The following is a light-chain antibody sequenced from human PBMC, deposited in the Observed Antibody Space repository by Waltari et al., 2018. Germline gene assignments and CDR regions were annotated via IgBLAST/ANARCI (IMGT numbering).Light chain of an antibody. CDR3: TSYGISSTL. Sequence: QSALTQPASVSGSPGQSITISCTGSSSDLGGFNSVSWYQQRPGKAPQLMIYDVGNRPSGVSDRFSGSKSGNPASLTISGLQAEDEGDYYCTSYGISSTLFGGGTKLTVL. CDR2: DVG. V-gene: IGLV2-14*03. CDR1: SSDLGGFNS. J-gene: IGLJ2*01.